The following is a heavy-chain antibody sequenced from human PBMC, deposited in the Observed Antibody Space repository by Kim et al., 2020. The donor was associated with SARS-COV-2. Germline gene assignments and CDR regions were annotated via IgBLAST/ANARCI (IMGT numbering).Heavy chain of an antibody. CDR2: IYYSGST. Sequence: SETLSLTCTVSGGSISSSSYYWGWIRQPPGKGLEWIGSIYYSGSTYYNPSLKSRVTISVDTSKNQFSLKLSSVTAADTAVYYCARPGYSYGLYYFDYWGQGTLVTVSS. J-gene: IGHJ4*02. CDR1: GGSISSSSYY. D-gene: IGHD5-18*01. V-gene: IGHV4-39*01. CDR3: ARPGYSYGLYYFDY.